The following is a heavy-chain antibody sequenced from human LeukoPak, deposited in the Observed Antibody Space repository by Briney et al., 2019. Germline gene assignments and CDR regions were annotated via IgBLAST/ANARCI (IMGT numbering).Heavy chain of an antibody. CDR3: ATDPTVTTNDY. CDR1: GGSFSGYY. D-gene: IGHD4-17*01. J-gene: IGHJ4*02. CDR2: INHSGST. Sequence: SETLSLTCAVYGGSFSGYYWSWIRQPPGKGLEWIGEINHSGSTNYNPSLKSRVTISVDTSKNQFSLKLTSVTAADTAVYYCATDPTVTTNDYWGQGTLVTVSS. V-gene: IGHV4-34*01.